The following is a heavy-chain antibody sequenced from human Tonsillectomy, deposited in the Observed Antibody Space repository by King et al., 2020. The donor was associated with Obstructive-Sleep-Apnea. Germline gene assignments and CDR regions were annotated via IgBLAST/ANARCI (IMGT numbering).Heavy chain of an antibody. CDR3: ASSSAHSAGQWLVHYYYYGMDV. J-gene: IGHJ6*02. CDR1: GFTFSSYA. Sequence: VQLVESGGGVVQPGRSLRLSCAASGFTFSSYAMHWVRQAPGKGLEWVAVMSYDGSNKYYADSVKGRFTISRDNSKNTLYLQMNSLTIEDTAVYFCASSSAHSAGQWLVHYYYYGMDVWGQGTTVTVSS. D-gene: IGHD6-19*01. CDR2: MSYDGSNK. V-gene: IGHV3-30*04.